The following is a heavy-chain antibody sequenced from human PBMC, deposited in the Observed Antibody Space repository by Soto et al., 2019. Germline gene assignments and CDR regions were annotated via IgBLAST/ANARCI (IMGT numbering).Heavy chain of an antibody. Sequence: QVQLVQSGAEVKKPGASVKVSCKASGYTFTSYGISWVRQAPGQGLDWMGWISAYNGNTNYAQKLQGRVTMTTDTSSSTAYMELKNLRSDDTSVYYCARRCTNGVCYGWFDPWGQGTLVAVSS. CDR3: ARRCTNGVCYGWFDP. CDR2: ISAYNGNT. D-gene: IGHD2-8*01. CDR1: GYTFTSYG. V-gene: IGHV1-18*01. J-gene: IGHJ5*02.